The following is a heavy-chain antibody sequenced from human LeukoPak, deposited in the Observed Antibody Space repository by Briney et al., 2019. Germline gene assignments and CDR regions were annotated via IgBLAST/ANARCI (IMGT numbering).Heavy chain of an antibody. J-gene: IGHJ5*02. Sequence: GASVKVSCKASGGTFSSYAISWVRQAPGQGLEWMGGIIPIFGTANYAQKFQGRVTITADESTSTAYMELSSLRSEDTAVYYCAREFESSSWYKVSFYNWFDPWGQGTLVTVSS. V-gene: IGHV1-69*01. CDR3: AREFESSSWYKVSFYNWFDP. D-gene: IGHD6-13*01. CDR2: IIPIFGTA. CDR1: GGTFSSYA.